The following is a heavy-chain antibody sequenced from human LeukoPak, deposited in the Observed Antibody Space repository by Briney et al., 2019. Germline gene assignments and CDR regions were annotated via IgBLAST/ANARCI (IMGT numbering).Heavy chain of an antibody. CDR3: ARDTPGSDY. D-gene: IGHD3-10*01. CDR2: IYYSGST. CDR1: GGSISSGGYS. V-gene: IGHV4-30-4*07. J-gene: IGHJ4*02. Sequence: SETLSLTCAVSGGSISSGGYSWSWIRQPPGKGLEWIGYIYYSGSTYYNPSLKSRVTISVDTSKNQFSLKLSSVTAADTAVYYCARDTPGSDYWGQGTLVTASS.